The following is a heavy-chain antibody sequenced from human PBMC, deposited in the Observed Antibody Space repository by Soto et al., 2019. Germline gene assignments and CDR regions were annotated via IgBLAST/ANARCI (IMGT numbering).Heavy chain of an antibody. Sequence: SETLSLTCTVSGGSMSNRYYYWSWVRQNPGQGLEWIGHIFHSGRTYYNPSLKSRVSISVDTSKNQFSLSLNSVTAADRAVYYCASPPGYYDVLTGYSPYYFDYWGQGTLVTVSS. CDR3: ASPPGYYDVLTGYSPYYFDY. D-gene: IGHD3-9*01. V-gene: IGHV4-30-4*08. CDR1: GGSMSNRYYY. J-gene: IGHJ4*02. CDR2: IFHSGRT.